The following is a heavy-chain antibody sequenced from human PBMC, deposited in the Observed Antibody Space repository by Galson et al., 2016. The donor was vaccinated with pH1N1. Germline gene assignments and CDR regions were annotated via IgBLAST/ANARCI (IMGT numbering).Heavy chain of an antibody. CDR3: ARDPTPTTGPRFSFFYRMDV. Sequence: SVKVSCKASGYSFTDYYIHWVRQAPGQGLEWMGIINPTTDSTSYAQKFQGRVTVTRDTSATTVYLDLSSLRSDDTAVYYCARDPTPTTGPRFSFFYRMDVWGQGTTVTVSS. D-gene: IGHD4-17*01. CDR2: INPTTDST. V-gene: IGHV1-46*01. J-gene: IGHJ6*02. CDR1: GYSFTDYY.